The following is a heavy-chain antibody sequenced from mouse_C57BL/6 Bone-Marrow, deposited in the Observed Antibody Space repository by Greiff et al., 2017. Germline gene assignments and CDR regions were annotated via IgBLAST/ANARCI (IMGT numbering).Heavy chain of an antibody. CDR3: ASSQVRRRAWFAY. V-gene: IGHV1-82*01. J-gene: IGHJ3*01. Sequence: VQLQQSGPELVKPGASVKISCKASGYAFSSSWMTWVKQRPGKGLEWIGRIYPGDGDTNYNGKFKGKATLTADKSSSTAYMQRSSLTSEDSAVYFGASSQVRRRAWFAYWGQGTLVTVSA. CDR1: GYAFSSSW. D-gene: IGHD3-2*02. CDR2: IYPGDGDT.